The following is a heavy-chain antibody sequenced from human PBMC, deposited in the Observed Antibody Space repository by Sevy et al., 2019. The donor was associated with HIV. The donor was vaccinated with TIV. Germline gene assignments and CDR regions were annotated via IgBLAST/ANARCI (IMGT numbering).Heavy chain of an antibody. Sequence: GGCLRLSCDASGFTFDMYWMQWVRQAPGKGLEWVVNIRQDGNEIYYAASVRGRFTISRDNAKGSLYLQMNNLRVEDTATYYCARRYFDLWGQGTLVTVSS. J-gene: IGHJ4*02. CDR1: GFTFDMYW. CDR3: ARRYFDL. V-gene: IGHV3-7*03. CDR2: IRQDGNEI.